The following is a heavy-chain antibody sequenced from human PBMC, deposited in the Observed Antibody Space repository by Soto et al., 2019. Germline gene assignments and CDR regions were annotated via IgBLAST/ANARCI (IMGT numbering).Heavy chain of an antibody. D-gene: IGHD6-19*01. J-gene: IGHJ4*01. CDR2: ISSDGMTK. CDR1: GFAFSYYG. V-gene: IGHV3-30*18. CDR3: AKEIAVAGDLDY. Sequence: GGALRLSCVASGFAFSYYGIHWVRQAPGKGLEWVGVISSDGMTKYYADSAKGRFTISRDNSKNTLFLQMDSLRPEDTAVYYCAKEIAVAGDLDYWGHGTLVTVSS.